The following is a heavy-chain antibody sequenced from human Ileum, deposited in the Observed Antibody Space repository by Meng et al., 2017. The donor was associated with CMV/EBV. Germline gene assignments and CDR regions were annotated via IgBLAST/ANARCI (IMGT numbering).Heavy chain of an antibody. V-gene: IGHV7-4-1*02. CDR2: IDTNTGNP. Sequence: CKTSEYTFTTNNIIWVRQAPGQGPEWMGWIDTNTGNPTYAQDFTGRFVFSLDTSVNTAYLHISSLKAEDTAVYYCARDGLSGRYFDYWGQGSLVTVSS. CDR1: EYTFTTNN. J-gene: IGHJ4*02. CDR3: ARDGLSGRYFDY. D-gene: IGHD1-26*01.